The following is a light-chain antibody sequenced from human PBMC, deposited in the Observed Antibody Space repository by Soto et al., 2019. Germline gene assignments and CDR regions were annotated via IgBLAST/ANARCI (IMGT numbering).Light chain of an antibody. CDR2: AAS. CDR1: QDISSW. Sequence: DIQMTQSPSSVSASVGDRVTITCRASQDISSWLAWYQQKPGKAPKLLIYAASSLQSGVPSRFSGSGSGTDFTLTISSLQPGDFATYYCQQANSFPITVGQGTRLAIK. CDR3: QQANSFPIT. J-gene: IGKJ5*01. V-gene: IGKV1-12*01.